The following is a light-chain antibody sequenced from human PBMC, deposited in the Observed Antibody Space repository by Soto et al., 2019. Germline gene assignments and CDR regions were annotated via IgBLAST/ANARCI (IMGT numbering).Light chain of an antibody. CDR1: HDVRSR. J-gene: IGKJ1*01. CDR2: GAS. Sequence: DIQMTQSPSSVSASVGDRVTISCRASHDVRSRLAWYQQKPGKAPNLLIYGASTLQSGVPSRFSGSGSGTDFTLTISSLQPEDFATYYCQQANGDPRTFGQGTKVEIK. V-gene: IGKV1-12*01. CDR3: QQANGDPRT.